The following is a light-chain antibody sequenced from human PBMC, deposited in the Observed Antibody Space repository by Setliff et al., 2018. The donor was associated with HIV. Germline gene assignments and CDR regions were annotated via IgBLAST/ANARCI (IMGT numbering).Light chain of an antibody. V-gene: IGLV2-14*03. J-gene: IGLJ1*01. CDR3: ASYRSPATYV. CDR2: DVT. Sequence: QSVLTQPASVSGSPGQSITISCIGTSSDVGGYAFVSWYQQRPGKAPKLIIFDVTERPSGVSHRFSGSKSGNTASLTISGLQTEDEADYFCASYRSPATYVFGIGTKVTVL. CDR1: SSDVGGYAF.